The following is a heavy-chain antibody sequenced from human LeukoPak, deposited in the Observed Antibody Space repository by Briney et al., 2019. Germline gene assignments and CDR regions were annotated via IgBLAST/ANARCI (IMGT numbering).Heavy chain of an antibody. V-gene: IGHV1-69*04. J-gene: IGHJ4*02. Sequence: LRASVKVSCKASGGTFSSYAISWVRQAPGQGLEWMGRIIPILGIANYAQKFQGRVTITADKSTSTAYMELSSLRSEDTAVYYCARERTAMTVFDYWGQGTLVTVSS. CDR2: IIPILGIA. CDR1: GGTFSSYA. CDR3: ARERTAMTVFDY. D-gene: IGHD5-18*01.